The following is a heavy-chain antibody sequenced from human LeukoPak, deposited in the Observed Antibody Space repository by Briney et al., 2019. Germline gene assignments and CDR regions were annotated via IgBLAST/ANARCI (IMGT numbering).Heavy chain of an antibody. CDR3: TRRAARWQFDL. Sequence: GRSLRLSCAVSGFNFDDYAMHWVRQAPGRGLGWVSGINWKTGNGIYADSVKGRFTISRDNAKNSLYLQRSSLRAEDTALYYCTRRAARWQFDLWGRGTLLTVSS. CDR1: GFNFDDYA. CDR2: INWKTGNG. V-gene: IGHV3-9*01. J-gene: IGHJ2*01. D-gene: IGHD5-24*01.